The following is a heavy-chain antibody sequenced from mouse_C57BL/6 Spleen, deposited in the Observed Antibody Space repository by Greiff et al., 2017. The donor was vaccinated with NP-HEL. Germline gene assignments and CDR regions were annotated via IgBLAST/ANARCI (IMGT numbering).Heavy chain of an antibody. J-gene: IGHJ1*03. CDR1: GYTFTSYW. V-gene: IGHV1-50*01. CDR2: IDPSDSYT. Sequence: KESCKASGYTFTSYWMQWVKQRPGQGLEWIGEIDPSDSYTNYNQKFKGKATLTVDTSSSTAYMQLSSLTSEDSAVYYCARITTVVRYFDVWGTGTTVTVSS. CDR3: ARITTVVRYFDV. D-gene: IGHD1-1*01.